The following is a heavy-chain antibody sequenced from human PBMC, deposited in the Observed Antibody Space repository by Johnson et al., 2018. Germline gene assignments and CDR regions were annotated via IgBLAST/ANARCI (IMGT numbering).Heavy chain of an antibody. CDR2: LSSSSSYI. V-gene: IGHV3-21*04. Sequence: VQLVESGGGLVKPGGSLRLSCAASGFTFSSYSMNWVRQAPGKGLEWVSSLSSSSSYIYYADSVKGRFTISRDNAKNSLYLQRNRLRAEDTALYYCAKVPEDGGNSGFEYWGQGTLVTVSS. CDR1: GFTFSSYS. J-gene: IGHJ4*02. D-gene: IGHD4-23*01. CDR3: AKVPEDGGNSGFEY.